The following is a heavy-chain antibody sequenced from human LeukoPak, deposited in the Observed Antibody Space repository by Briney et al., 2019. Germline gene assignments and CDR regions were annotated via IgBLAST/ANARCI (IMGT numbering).Heavy chain of an antibody. CDR3: AKGTTVLLPYFDL. D-gene: IGHD2/OR15-2a*01. CDR1: GFTFSSYG. CDR2: ISGGGGER. Sequence: GGTLRLSCAASGFTFSSYGMSWVRQAPGKGLEWVSVISGGGGERFYADSVKGRFTISRDNSKNSLYLQMNSLRPEDSALYYCAKGTTVLLPYFDLWGRGTLVTVSS. J-gene: IGHJ2*01. V-gene: IGHV3-23*01.